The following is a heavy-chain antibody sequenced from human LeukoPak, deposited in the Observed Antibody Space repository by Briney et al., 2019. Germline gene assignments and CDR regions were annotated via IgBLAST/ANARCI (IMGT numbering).Heavy chain of an antibody. V-gene: IGHV4-34*01. J-gene: IGHJ1*01. Sequence: SETLSLTCAVYGGSFSGYYWSWIRQPPGKGLEWIGEINHSGSTNYNPCLKSRVTISVDTSKNQFSLKLSSVTAADTAVYYCARTLPRLGFQHWGQGTLVTVSS. CDR2: INHSGST. D-gene: IGHD3-10*01. CDR1: GGSFSGYY. CDR3: ARTLPRLGFQH.